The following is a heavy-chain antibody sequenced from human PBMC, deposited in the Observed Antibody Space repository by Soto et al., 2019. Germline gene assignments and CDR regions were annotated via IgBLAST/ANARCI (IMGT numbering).Heavy chain of an antibody. D-gene: IGHD2-21*02. CDR3: ASRYCGGDCHTWFDP. CDR1: GGTFSSYA. CDR2: IIPIFGTA. Sequence: QVQLVQSGAEVKKPGSSVKVSCKASGGTFSSYAISWVRQAPGQGLEWMGGIIPIFGTANYAQKFQGRVTITAAESTSTAYMELSSLRSEDTAVYYCASRYCGGDCHTWFDPWGQGTLVTVSS. J-gene: IGHJ5*02. V-gene: IGHV1-69*01.